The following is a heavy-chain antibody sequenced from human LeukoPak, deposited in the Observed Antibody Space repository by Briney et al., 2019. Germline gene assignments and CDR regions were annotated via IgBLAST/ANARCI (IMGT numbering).Heavy chain of an antibody. V-gene: IGHV1-18*01. CDR2: INAYNRNT. CDR1: RYTFTRYG. CDR3: LREEIRFWEWLPNGAFDI. D-gene: IGHD3-3*01. J-gene: IGHJ3*02. Sequence: ASVKVSCKASRYTFTRYGISWVGQARGQGREWMGWINAYNRNTNYSQKLQDRVTMNTETTKRTAYTALSGRRTDHTAVYYLLREEIRFWEWLPNGAFDIWGQGRMAAVSS.